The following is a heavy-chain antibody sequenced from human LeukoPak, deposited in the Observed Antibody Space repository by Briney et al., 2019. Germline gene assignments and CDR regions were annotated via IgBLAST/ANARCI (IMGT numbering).Heavy chain of an antibody. Sequence: GESLKISCKGSGYSFTSYWIGWVRQMPGKGLEWMGIIYPGDSDTRYSPSFQGQATISADKSISTAYLQWSSLKASDTAMYYCARAEFIAAAGTGWFDPWGQGTLVTVSS. CDR3: ARAEFIAAAGTGWFDP. D-gene: IGHD6-13*01. CDR2: IYPGDSDT. V-gene: IGHV5-51*01. J-gene: IGHJ5*02. CDR1: GYSFTSYW.